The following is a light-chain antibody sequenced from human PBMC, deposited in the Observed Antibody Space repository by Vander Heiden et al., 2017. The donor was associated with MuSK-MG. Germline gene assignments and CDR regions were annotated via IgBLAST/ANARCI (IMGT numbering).Light chain of an antibody. Sequence: DIQMTQSPSSLSASVGDRVTITCRASQSISSYLNWYQQKPGKAPKLLIYAASSLQSGVPSRFSGSGYGTDFTLTISSLQPEDFATYYCQQSYSTSSLTFGGGTKVEIK. V-gene: IGKV1-39*01. CDR3: QQSYSTSSLT. J-gene: IGKJ4*01. CDR1: QSISSY. CDR2: AAS.